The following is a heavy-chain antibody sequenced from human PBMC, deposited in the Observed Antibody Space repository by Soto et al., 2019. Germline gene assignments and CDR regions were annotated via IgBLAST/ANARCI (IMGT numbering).Heavy chain of an antibody. D-gene: IGHD1-26*01. Sequence: GGSLRLSCAASGFTFSSCVMSWVRQVEGKGLEWVSVIARVGGDTLQADSVRGRFTIFKDNSKNSLYLQMNSLRAEDAAIYYCAKTSGASYPESRVFDYWGQGTRVTVSS. CDR1: GFTFSSCV. V-gene: IGHV3-23*01. CDR3: AKTSGASYPESRVFDY. J-gene: IGHJ4*02. CDR2: IARVGGDT.